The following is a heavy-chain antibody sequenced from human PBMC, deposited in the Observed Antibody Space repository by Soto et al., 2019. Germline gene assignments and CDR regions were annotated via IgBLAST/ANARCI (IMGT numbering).Heavy chain of an antibody. V-gene: IGHV3-30*18. CDR1: GFTFSTYG. CDR2: MSYDGNNK. J-gene: IGHJ4*02. D-gene: IGHD4-17*01. CDR3: AKDHLPSTVTTPGY. Sequence: QVQLVESGGGVVQPGRSLRLSCAASGFTFSTYGMHWVRQAPGKVLEWVAVMSYDGNNKYYADSVKGRFTISRDNSKNTLFLQMNSLRAADTAVYYCAKDHLPSTVTTPGYWGQGTLVTVSS.